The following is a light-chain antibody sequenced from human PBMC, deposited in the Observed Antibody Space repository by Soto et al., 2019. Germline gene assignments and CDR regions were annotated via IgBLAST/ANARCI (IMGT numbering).Light chain of an antibody. CDR3: QHYGSSLWT. V-gene: IGKV3-20*01. CDR2: GAS. CDR1: QSVSSTY. J-gene: IGKJ1*01. Sequence: ETVLTQSPGNLSFSPEERATLSCRASQSVSSTYLAWYQQRPGQAPRLLIYGASTRATGIPDRFSGSGSGTDFTLTIFRLEPEDFAVYYCQHYGSSLWTFGQGTKVDIK.